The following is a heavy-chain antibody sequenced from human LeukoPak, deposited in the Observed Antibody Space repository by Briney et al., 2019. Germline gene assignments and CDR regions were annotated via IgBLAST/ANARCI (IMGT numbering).Heavy chain of an antibody. D-gene: IGHD2-15*01. J-gene: IGHJ4*02. CDR2: IYYSGST. V-gene: IGHV4-59*01. CDR1: GGSISSYY. CDR3: ARDGRPYCSGGSCSPTHFDY. Sequence: SETLSLTCTVSGGSISSYYWSWIRQPPGKGLEWIWYIYYSGSTNYNPSLKSRVTISVDTSKNQFSLKLSSVTAADTAVYYCARDGRPYCSGGSCSPTHFDYWGQGTLVTVSS.